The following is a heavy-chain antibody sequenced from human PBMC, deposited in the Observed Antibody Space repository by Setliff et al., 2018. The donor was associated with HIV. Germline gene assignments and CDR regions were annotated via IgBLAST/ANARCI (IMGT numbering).Heavy chain of an antibody. V-gene: IGHV4-39*01. D-gene: IGHD3-3*01. CDR2: IYYSGST. Sequence: LSLTCTVSGGSISSSSYYWGWIRQPPGKGLEWIGSIYYSGSTYYNPSLKSRVTISVDTSKNQFSLKLSSVTAADTAVYYCARHTRCYNFWSGHPPPDYWGQGTLVTVS. CDR1: GGSISSSSYY. CDR3: ARHTRCYNFWSGHPPPDY. J-gene: IGHJ4*02.